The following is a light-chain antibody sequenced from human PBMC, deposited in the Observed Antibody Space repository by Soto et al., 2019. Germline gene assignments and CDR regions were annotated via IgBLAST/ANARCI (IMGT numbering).Light chain of an antibody. CDR2: KDD. V-gene: IGLV1-47*01. J-gene: IGLJ3*02. Sequence: QSVLTQPPSASGTPGQRVTISCSGSTANIGSNYVNWYQELPEAGPKLLIYKDDKRPSGVPDRFSASKSASSASLAISGLRSDDEATHFCGTWDDSQTTWMFGGGTKLTVL. CDR1: TANIGSNY. CDR3: GTWDDSQTTWM.